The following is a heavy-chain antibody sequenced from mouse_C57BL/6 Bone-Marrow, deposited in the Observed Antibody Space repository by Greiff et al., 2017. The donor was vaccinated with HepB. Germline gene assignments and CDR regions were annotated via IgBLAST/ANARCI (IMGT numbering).Heavy chain of an antibody. V-gene: IGHV1-50*01. J-gene: IGHJ2*01. Sequence: VQLQQPGAELVKPGASVKLSCKASGYTFTSYWMQWVKQRPGQGLEWIGEIDPSDSYTNYNQKFKGKATLTVDTSPSTAYMQLSSLTSEDSAVYYCARLRVTTVVATNYWGQGTTLTVSS. CDR3: ARLRVTTVVATNY. CDR1: GYTFTSYW. D-gene: IGHD1-1*01. CDR2: IDPSDSYT.